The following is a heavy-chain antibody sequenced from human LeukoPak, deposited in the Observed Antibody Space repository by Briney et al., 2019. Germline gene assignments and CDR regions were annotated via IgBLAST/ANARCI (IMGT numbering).Heavy chain of an antibody. CDR2: INPKSGAT. CDR3: ARDYGDYVFDY. D-gene: IGHD4-17*01. J-gene: IGHJ4*02. Sequence: GASVKVSCKASGYTFTDYYIHWVRQAPGQGLEWMGWINPKSGATNYAQKFQGRVTMTRDTSITTAYMELGRLRSDDTALYYCARDYGDYVFDYWGQGTLVTVSS. CDR1: GYTFTDYY. V-gene: IGHV1-2*02.